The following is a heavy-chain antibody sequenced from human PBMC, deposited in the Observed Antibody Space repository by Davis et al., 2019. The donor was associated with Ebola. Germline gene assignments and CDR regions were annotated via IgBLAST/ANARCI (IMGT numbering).Heavy chain of an antibody. J-gene: IGHJ4*02. CDR1: GYIFTSYA. CDR2: INAGNGNT. Sequence: ASVKVSCKASGYIFTSYAMHWVRQAPGQRLEWMGWINAGNGNTKYSQKFQGRVTITRDTSASTAYMELSSLRSEDTAVYYCARRMLRAEAFDYWGQGTLVTVSS. CDR3: ARRMLRAEAFDY. D-gene: IGHD2-15*01. V-gene: IGHV1-3*01.